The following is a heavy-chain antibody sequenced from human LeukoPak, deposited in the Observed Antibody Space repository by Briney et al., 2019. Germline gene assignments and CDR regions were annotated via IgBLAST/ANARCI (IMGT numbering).Heavy chain of an antibody. CDR1: GFTFSSYW. V-gene: IGHV3-74*01. Sequence: GGSLRLSCAASGFTFSSYWMHWVRQAPGKGLVWVSRINSDGSSTSYADSVKGRFTISRDNAKNTLYPQMNSLRAEDTAVYYCARVSGGETRYCSNTSCYRYFDYWGQGTLVTVSS. CDR2: INSDGSST. CDR3: ARVSGGETRYCSNTSCYRYFDY. J-gene: IGHJ4*02. D-gene: IGHD2-2*02.